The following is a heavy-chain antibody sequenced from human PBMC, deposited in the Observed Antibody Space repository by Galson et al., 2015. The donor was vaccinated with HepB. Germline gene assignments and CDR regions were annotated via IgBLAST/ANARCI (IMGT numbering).Heavy chain of an antibody. CDR1: GGSIRSSSHL. D-gene: IGHD3-10*01. J-gene: IGHJ4*02. CDR3: ARHDFASGEGVDYFDY. V-gene: IGHV4-39*01. Sequence: ETLSLTCSVSGGSIRSSSHLWAWIRQPPGKGLEWIGSVHYSETTYFNPSLKTRVSIFVDTSKKQFSMRLSSVTAADTAVYYCARHDFASGEGVDYFDYWGQGTPVTVSS. CDR2: VHYSETT.